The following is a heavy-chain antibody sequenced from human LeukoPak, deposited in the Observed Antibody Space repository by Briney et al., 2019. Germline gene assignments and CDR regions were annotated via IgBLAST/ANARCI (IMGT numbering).Heavy chain of an antibody. V-gene: IGHV3-30*02. CDR1: GFTFSSYG. J-gene: IGHJ4*02. Sequence: QTGGSLRLSCAASGFTFSSYGMHWVRQAPGKGLEWVAFIRYDGSNKYYADSVKGRFTISRDNSKNTLYLQMNSLRAEDTAVYYCAKGTYYYGSGSLFDYWGQGTLVTVSS. D-gene: IGHD3-10*01. CDR3: AKGTYYYGSGSLFDY. CDR2: IRYDGSNK.